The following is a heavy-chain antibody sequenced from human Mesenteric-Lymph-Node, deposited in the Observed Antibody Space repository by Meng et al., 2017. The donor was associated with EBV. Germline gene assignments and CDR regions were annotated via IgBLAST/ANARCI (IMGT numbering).Heavy chain of an antibody. J-gene: IGHJ5*02. Sequence: QVQSGEVGGEVNQPVASGHVSWKASGYIFTSDAINGVRQTPGHGLEWMGWINTNTGKPMYAQGFTGRFVFSLDTPINTAYLQINSLQTDDTAVYYCARGSNWFDRWGQGTLVTVSS. CDR1: GYIFTSDA. CDR2: INTNTGKP. V-gene: IGHV7-4-1*02. CDR3: ARGSNWFDR.